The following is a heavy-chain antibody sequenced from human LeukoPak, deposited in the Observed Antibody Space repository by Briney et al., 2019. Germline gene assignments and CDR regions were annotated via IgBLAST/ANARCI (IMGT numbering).Heavy chain of an antibody. CDR1: GGSIYSSSHY. D-gene: IGHD4-11*01. J-gene: IGHJ4*02. V-gene: IGHV4-39*01. CDR2: IYYSGST. Sequence: SETLSLTCSVSGGSIYSSSHYWGWIRQPPGKGLEWIGSIYYSGSTYYNSSLKSRITMSVDTSKNQFSLRLRSVTAADTAVYYCARHATSTVSGLNYWGQGTSVTVSS. CDR3: ARHATSTVSGLNY.